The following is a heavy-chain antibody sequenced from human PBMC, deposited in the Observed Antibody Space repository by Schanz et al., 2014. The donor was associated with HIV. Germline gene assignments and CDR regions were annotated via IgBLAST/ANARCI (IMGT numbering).Heavy chain of an antibody. Sequence: QVQLVESGGGVVQPGRSLRLSCTASGFTFSSSGMHWVRQAPGKGLEWVAAMWNDESHKGYADSVKGRFTISRDNSKNTLYLQMNSLRAEDTAVYYCAKDGSWEAFDVFDIWGQGTMVTVSS. CDR3: AKDGSWEAFDVFDI. CDR1: GFTFSSSG. V-gene: IGHV3-33*06. J-gene: IGHJ3*02. CDR2: MWNDESHK. D-gene: IGHD1-26*01.